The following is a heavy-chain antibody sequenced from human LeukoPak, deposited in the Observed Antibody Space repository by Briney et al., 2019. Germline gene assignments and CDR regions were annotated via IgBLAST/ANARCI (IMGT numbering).Heavy chain of an antibody. CDR1: GGSISSYY. D-gene: IGHD3-22*01. CDR2: IYTSGST. V-gene: IGHV4-4*07. Sequence: SETLSLTCTVSGGSISSYYWSWIRQPAGKGLEWIGRIYTSGSTNYNPSLKSRVTMSVDTSKNQFSLKLSSVTAADTAVYYCARTWGYDSSGYDAFDIWGQGTMVTVSS. J-gene: IGHJ3*02. CDR3: ARTWGYDSSGYDAFDI.